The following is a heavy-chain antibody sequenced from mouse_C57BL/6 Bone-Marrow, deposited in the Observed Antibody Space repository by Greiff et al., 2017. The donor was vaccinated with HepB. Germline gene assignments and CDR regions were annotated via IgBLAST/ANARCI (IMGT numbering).Heavy chain of an antibody. CDR2: IYPRSGNT. CDR3: ARSSKKITTVVDWCLYYFDY. D-gene: IGHD1-1*01. CDR1: GYTFTSYG. Sequence: QVQLQQSGAELARPGASVKLSCKASGYTFTSYGISWVKQRTGQGLEWIGEIYPRSGNTYYNEKFKGKATLTADKSSSTAYMELRSLTSEDSAVYFCARSSKKITTVVDWCLYYFDYWGQGTTLTVSS. J-gene: IGHJ2*01. V-gene: IGHV1-81*01.